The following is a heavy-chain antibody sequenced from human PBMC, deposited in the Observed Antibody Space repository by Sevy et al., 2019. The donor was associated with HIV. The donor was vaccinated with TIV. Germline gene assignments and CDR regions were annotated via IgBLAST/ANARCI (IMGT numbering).Heavy chain of an antibody. V-gene: IGHV3-9*01. CDR2: ISWNSGSI. CDR3: AKDIAVQGITMVRGVYYYGMDV. CDR1: GFTFDDYA. D-gene: IGHD3-10*01. J-gene: IGHJ6*02. Sequence: GGSLRLSCAASGFTFDDYAMHWVRQAPGKGLEWVSGISWNSGSIGYADSVKGRFTISRDNAKNSLYLQMNSLRAEDTALYYCAKDIAVQGITMVRGVYYYGMDVWGQGTTVTVSS.